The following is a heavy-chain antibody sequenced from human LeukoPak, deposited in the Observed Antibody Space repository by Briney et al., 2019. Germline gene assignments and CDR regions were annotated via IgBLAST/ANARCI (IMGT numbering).Heavy chain of an antibody. V-gene: IGHV3-9*01. CDR2: ISWNSGSI. CDR3: AKGSIQNAFDI. Sequence: GGSLRLSCAASGFTFDDYAMHWVRQAPGKGLEWVSGISWNSGSIGYADSVKGRFTISRDNAKNSLYLQMNSLRAEDTALYYCAKGSIQNAFDIRGQGTMVTVSS. J-gene: IGHJ3*02. CDR1: GFTFDDYA. D-gene: IGHD6-6*01.